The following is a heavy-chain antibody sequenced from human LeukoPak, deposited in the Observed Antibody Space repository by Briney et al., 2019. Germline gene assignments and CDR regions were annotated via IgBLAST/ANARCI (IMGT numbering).Heavy chain of an antibody. CDR3: ARDDSANYYAY. D-gene: IGHD3-22*01. CDR2: TYRSGST. V-gene: IGHV4-38-2*02. CDR1: GYSISSGYY. Sequence: SETLSLTSTVSGYSISSGYYGAWIRQPPGKGLEWIGFTYRSGSTDYKSSLKSRVSMSVDTSKDQFSLKLRSVTAADSAVYYCARDDSANYYAYWGQGTLVTVSS. J-gene: IGHJ4*02.